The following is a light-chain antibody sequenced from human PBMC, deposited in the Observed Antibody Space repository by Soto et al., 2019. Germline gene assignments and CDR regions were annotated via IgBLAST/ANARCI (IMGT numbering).Light chain of an antibody. Sequence: EIVMTQSPATLSVSAGERATLSCRASQSVSSNLAWYQQKPGQAPRLLIYGASGRATGIPDRFSGSGSGTDFTPTISSLEPEDFAVYYCQQYGSAPRTFGQGTKVDIK. CDR3: QQYGSAPRT. CDR1: QSVSSN. V-gene: IGKV3-20*01. J-gene: IGKJ1*01. CDR2: GAS.